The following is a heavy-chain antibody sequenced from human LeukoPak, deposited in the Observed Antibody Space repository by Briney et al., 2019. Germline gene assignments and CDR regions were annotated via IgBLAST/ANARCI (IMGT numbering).Heavy chain of an antibody. Sequence: GGSLRLSCAASGFTFSSYAMSWVRQAPGKGLEWVSAISGSGGSTYYADSVKGRFTISRDNSKNTLYLQMNSLRAEDTAVYYCARRRSGYSYGLWGQGTLVTVSS. J-gene: IGHJ4*02. CDR2: ISGSGGST. CDR1: GFTFSSYA. D-gene: IGHD5-18*01. V-gene: IGHV3-23*01. CDR3: ARRRSGYSYGL.